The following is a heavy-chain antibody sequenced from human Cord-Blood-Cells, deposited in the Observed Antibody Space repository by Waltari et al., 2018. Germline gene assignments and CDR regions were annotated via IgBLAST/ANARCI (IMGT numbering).Heavy chain of an antibody. J-gene: IGHJ3*02. Sequence: EVQLVESGGGLVPPGGSLRLSCAASGFTFSCFWMIWFRQAPGKGLEWVANIKQDGSEKYYVDSVKGRFTISRDNAKNSLYLQMNSLRAEDTAVYYCARELTGDAFDIWGQGTMVTVSS. D-gene: IGHD7-27*01. CDR1: GFTFSCFW. CDR2: IKQDGSEK. CDR3: ARELTGDAFDI. V-gene: IGHV3-7*01.